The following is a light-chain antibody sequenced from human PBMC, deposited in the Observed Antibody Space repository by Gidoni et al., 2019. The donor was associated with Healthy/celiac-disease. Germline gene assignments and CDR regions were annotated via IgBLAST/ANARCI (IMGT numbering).Light chain of an antibody. J-gene: IGKJ4*02. V-gene: IGKV3-20*01. CDR1: QSVSSSY. Sequence: DIVLTQSPGTLSLSPGERATLSCRASQSVSSSYFAWYQQKPGQAPRLLIYGASSRATGIPDRFSGSGSGTDFTLTISRLEPEDFAVYYCQQYGSSPQTFGGGTKVEIK. CDR2: GAS. CDR3: QQYGSSPQT.